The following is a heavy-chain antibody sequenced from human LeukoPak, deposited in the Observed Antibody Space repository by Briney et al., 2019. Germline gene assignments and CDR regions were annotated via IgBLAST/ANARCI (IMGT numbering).Heavy chain of an antibody. CDR1: GFTFSGYS. CDR2: ISSSSSYI. J-gene: IGHJ1*01. D-gene: IGHD6-13*01. CDR3: ARGGAAAAGTIPEYFQH. V-gene: IGHV3-21*01. Sequence: GGSLRLSCVASGFTFSGYSMNWVRQAPGKGLEWVSSISSSSSYIYYADSVKGRFTISRYNAKNSLYLQMNSLRAEDTAVYYCARGGAAAAGTIPEYFQHWGQGTLVTVSS.